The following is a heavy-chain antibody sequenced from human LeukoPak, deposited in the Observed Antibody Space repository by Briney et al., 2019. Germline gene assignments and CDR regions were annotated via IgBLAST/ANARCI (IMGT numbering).Heavy chain of an antibody. J-gene: IGHJ3*02. D-gene: IGHD3-10*01. CDR1: GGSFSGYY. CDR2: INHSGNT. CDR3: AKSNGYGLVDI. V-gene: IGHV4-34*01. Sequence: PSETLSLTCAVYGGSFSGYYWSWIRQPPGKGLEWIGEINHSGNTNYNPSLKSRVTISVDTSKNQFSLKLSSVTAADTAVYYCAKSNGYGLVDIWGQGTMVTVSS.